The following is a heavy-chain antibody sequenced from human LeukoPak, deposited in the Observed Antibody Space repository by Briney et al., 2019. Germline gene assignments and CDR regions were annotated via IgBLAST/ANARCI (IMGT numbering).Heavy chain of an antibody. V-gene: IGHV4-4*07. CDR3: ARAPGGDFWSGSQYFFDY. D-gene: IGHD3-3*01. Sequence: SETLSLTCTVSGASISSYYWSWIRQPAGKGLEWIGHVPTSGSTNYNPSLKSRVTMSVDTSKNQFSLKLSSVTAADTALYYRARAPGGDFWSGSQYFFDYWGQGTLVTVSS. CDR1: GASISSYY. CDR2: VPTSGST. J-gene: IGHJ4*02.